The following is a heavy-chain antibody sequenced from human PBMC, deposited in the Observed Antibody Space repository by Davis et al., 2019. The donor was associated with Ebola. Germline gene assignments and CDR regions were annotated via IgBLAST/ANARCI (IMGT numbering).Heavy chain of an antibody. CDR2: ISSSSSYI. V-gene: IGHV3-21*01. J-gene: IGHJ6*02. CDR3: ARGSIAARPGYYYGMDF. Sequence: GESLKISCAASGFTFSSYSMNWVRQAPGKGLEWVASISSSSSYIYYADSVKGRFTISRDNAKNSLYLQMNSLRAEDTAVYCCARGSIAARPGYYYGMDFWGQGTTVTVSS. CDR1: GFTFSSYS. D-gene: IGHD6-6*01.